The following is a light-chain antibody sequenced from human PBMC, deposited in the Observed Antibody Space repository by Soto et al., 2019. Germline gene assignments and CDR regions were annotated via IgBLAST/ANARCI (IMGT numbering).Light chain of an antibody. CDR3: QQCYSTPLT. J-gene: IGKJ4*01. CDR2: AAS. V-gene: IGKV1-39*01. CDR1: QTIGSY. Sequence: DIQMTQSPSSLSASVGDRVTITCRASQTIGSYLNWYQHKPGKAPKHLIYAASNLQSGVPSRFSGSGSGTDFTLTISDLPPEDFATYYCQQCYSTPLTFGGGPQVEI.